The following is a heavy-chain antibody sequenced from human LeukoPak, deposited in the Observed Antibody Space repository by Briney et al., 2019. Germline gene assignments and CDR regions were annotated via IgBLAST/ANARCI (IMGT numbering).Heavy chain of an antibody. Sequence: SVKVSCKASGGTFSSYAISWVRQAPGQGLEWMGRIIPILGIANYAQKFQGRVTITADKSTSTAYMELNSLRSEDTAVYYCARGSSSSLYYYGMHVWGQGTTVTVSS. CDR1: GGTFSSYA. V-gene: IGHV1-69*04. CDR2: IIPILGIA. CDR3: ARGSSSSLYYYGMHV. J-gene: IGHJ6*02. D-gene: IGHD6-6*01.